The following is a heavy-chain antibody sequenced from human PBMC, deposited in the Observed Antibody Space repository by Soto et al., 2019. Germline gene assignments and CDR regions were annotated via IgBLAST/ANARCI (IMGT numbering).Heavy chain of an antibody. J-gene: IGHJ6*02. V-gene: IGHV1-2*02. Sequence: ASVKVSCKASGYTFTGYFLHWVRQAPGQGLEWMGWINPNSAGTNYAQKFQGRVTMTRDTSISTAYMELSSLRSDDTAVYYCAAAGESFYYGKGVWVRGTTVTVSS. CDR1: GYTFTGYF. CDR2: INPNSAGT. CDR3: AAAGESFYYGKGV.